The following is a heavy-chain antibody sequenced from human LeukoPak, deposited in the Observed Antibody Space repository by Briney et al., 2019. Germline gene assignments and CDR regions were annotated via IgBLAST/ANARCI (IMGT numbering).Heavy chain of an antibody. V-gene: IGHV3-7*01. CDR2: IKRDGSEK. D-gene: IGHD4-11*01. J-gene: IGHJ6*03. CDR3: AREGIDYTNFYNYFYMDV. Sequence: GGSLRLSCAASGFTFSSYWMSWVRQAPGKGLEWVANIKRDGSEKYSVDSVKGRFTISRDNVKNSLYLQMNSLRAEDTAVYCCAREGIDYTNFYNYFYMDVWGKGTTVTVS. CDR1: GFTFSSYW.